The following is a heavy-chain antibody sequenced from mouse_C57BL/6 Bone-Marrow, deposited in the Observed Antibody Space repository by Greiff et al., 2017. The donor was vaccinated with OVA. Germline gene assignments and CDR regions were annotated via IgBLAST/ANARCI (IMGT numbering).Heavy chain of an antibody. Sequence: QVQLQQPGAELVKPGASVKVSCKASGYTFTSYWMHWVKQRPGQGLEWIGRIHPSDSDTNYNQKFKGKATLTVDKYSSTAYMQLSSLTSEDSAVYDSAISYYGSSPKYFDVWGTGTTVTVSS. CDR2: IHPSDSDT. CDR1: GYTFTSYW. CDR3: AISYYGSSPKYFDV. D-gene: IGHD1-1*01. J-gene: IGHJ1*03. V-gene: IGHV1-74*01.